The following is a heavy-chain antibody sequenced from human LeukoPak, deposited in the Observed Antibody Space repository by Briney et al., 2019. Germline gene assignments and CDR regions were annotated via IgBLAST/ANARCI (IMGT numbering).Heavy chain of an antibody. CDR2: INPNSGGT. CDR1: GYTFTGYY. Sequence: RASVKVSCKASGYTFTGYYMHWVRQAPGQGLEWMGWINPNSGGTNYAQKFQGRVTMTRDTSISTAYMELSRLRSDDTAVYYCARGRNDFWSGHATDYWGQGTLVTVSS. J-gene: IGHJ4*02. D-gene: IGHD3-3*01. V-gene: IGHV1-2*02. CDR3: ARGRNDFWSGHATDY.